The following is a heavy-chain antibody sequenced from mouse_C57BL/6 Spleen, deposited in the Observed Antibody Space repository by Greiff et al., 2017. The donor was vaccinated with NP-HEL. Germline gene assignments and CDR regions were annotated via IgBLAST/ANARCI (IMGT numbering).Heavy chain of an antibody. CDR1: GYTFTDYE. V-gene: IGHV1-15*01. J-gene: IGHJ3*01. CDR2: IDPETGGT. D-gene: IGHD1-1*01. Sequence: VQGVESGAELVRPGASVTLSCKASGYTFTDYEMHWVKQTPVHGLEWIGAIDPETGGTAYNQKFKGKAILTADKSSSTAYMELRSLTSEDSAVYYCTRDYGSSPFAYWGQGTLVTVSA. CDR3: TRDYGSSPFAY.